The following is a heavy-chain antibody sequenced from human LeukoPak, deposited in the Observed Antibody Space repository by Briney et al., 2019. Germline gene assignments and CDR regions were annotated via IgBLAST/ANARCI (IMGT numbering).Heavy chain of an antibody. J-gene: IGHJ4*02. CDR1: GGSFSGYY. CDR2: INHSGST. Sequence: PSETLSLTCAVYGGSFSGYYWSWIRQPPGKGLEWIGEINHSGSTNYNPSLKSRVTISVDTSKNQFSLKLSSVTAADTAVYYCASPYYDSSGYYYWGQGTLVTVSS. V-gene: IGHV4-34*01. D-gene: IGHD3-22*01. CDR3: ASPYYDSSGYYY.